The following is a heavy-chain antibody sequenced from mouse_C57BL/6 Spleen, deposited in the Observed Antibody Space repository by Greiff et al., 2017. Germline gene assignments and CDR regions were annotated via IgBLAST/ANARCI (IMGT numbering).Heavy chain of an antibody. V-gene: IGHV1-72*01. CDR1: GYTFTSYW. Sequence: QVQLKQPGAELVKPGASVKLSCKASGYTFTSYWMHWVKQRPGRGLEWIGRIDPNSGGTKYNEKFKSKATLTVDKPSSTAYMQLSSLTSEDSAVYYSARPHPYDYSYYFDCWGQGTTLTVSS. D-gene: IGHD2-4*01. CDR3: ARPHPYDYSYYFDC. CDR2: IDPNSGGT. J-gene: IGHJ2*01.